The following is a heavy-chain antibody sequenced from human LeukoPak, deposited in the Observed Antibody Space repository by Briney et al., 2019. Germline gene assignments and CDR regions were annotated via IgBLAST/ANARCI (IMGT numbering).Heavy chain of an antibody. D-gene: IGHD3-10*01. Sequence: PAGTLTLPCAPSRFLSRSHSTHGPGHPPTKGPANPHLNSSSSSYIYYADPAKRRFTISRDNAKNSLYLQMNSLRAEDTAVYYCARDWVHYHGSGSFHWGQGTLVTVSS. V-gene: IGHV3-21*01. J-gene: IGHJ4*02. CDR1: RFLSRSHS. CDR2: NSSSSSYI. CDR3: ARDWVHYHGSGSFH.